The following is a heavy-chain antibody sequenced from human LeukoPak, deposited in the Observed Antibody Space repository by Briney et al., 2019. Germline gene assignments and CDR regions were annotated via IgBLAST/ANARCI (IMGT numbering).Heavy chain of an antibody. J-gene: IGHJ4*02. D-gene: IGHD4-17*01. CDR1: GFTFSSYS. V-gene: IGHV3-21*01. CDR3: ARDPHDYGDYGDY. CDR2: ISSSSSYI. Sequence: PGGSLRLSCAASGFTFSSYSMNWVRQAPGKGLEWVSSISSSSSYIYYADSVKGRLTISRDNAKNSLYLQMNSLRAEDTAVYYCARDPHDYGDYGDYWGQGTLVTVSS.